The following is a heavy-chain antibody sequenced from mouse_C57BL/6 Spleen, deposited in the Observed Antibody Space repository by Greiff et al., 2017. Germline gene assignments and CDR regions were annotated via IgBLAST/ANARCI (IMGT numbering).Heavy chain of an antibody. D-gene: IGHD6-1*01. J-gene: IGHJ3*01. Sequence: VKLMESGAELVKPGASVKISCKASGYAFSSYWMNWVKQRPGKGLEWIGQIYPGDGDTNYNGKFKGKATLTADKSSSTAYMQLSSLTSEDSAVYFCASRGAPGAWFAYWGQGTLVTVSA. CDR2: IYPGDGDT. CDR3: ASRGAPGAWFAY. V-gene: IGHV1-80*01. CDR1: GYAFSSYW.